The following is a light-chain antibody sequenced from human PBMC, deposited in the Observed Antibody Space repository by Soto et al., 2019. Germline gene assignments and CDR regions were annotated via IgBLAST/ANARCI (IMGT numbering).Light chain of an antibody. CDR3: MQGTHWPIT. V-gene: IGKV2-30*02. CDR2: KVS. CDR1: QTLVHSDGIAY. Sequence: DVVMTQPPLSQPVNLKQPASLSCTPNQTLVHSDGIAYFSCFQQRPGRSPRRLIYKVSNRDSGVPARFSGSGSGTDFALKISRVEAEDVGVYYCMQGTHWPITFGQGTRLEI. J-gene: IGKJ5*01.